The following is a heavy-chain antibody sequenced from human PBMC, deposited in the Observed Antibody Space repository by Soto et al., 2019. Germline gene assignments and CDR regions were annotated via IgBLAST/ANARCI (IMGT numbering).Heavy chain of an antibody. J-gene: IGHJ4*02. CDR3: AKPDCSSTSCYGDY. CDR2: ISGSGGST. V-gene: IGHV3-23*01. Sequence: PGGSLRLSCAASGFTFSSYAMSWVRQAPGKGLEWVSAISGSGGSTYYADSAKGRFTISRDNSKNTLYLQMNSLRAEDTAVYYCAKPDCSSTSCYGDYWGQGTLVTVSS. CDR1: GFTFSSYA. D-gene: IGHD2-2*01.